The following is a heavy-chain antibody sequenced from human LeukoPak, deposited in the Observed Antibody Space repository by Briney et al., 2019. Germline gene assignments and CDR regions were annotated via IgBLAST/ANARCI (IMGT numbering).Heavy chain of an antibody. J-gene: IGHJ4*02. Sequence: PGGSLRLSCAASGFTFTNAWMTWVRQAPGKGLEWVGRIKSKTDGGTTDYAAPVKGRFTILRDDSKTTLYLQMNSLKTEDTAVYYCTIVSGSLGLDYWGQGTLVTVSS. CDR2: IKSKTDGGTT. CDR3: TIVSGSLGLDY. D-gene: IGHD1-26*01. V-gene: IGHV3-15*01. CDR1: GFTFTNAW.